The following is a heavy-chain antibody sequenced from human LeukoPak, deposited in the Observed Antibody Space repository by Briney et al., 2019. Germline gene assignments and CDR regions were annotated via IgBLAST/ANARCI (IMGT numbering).Heavy chain of an antibody. CDR1: GFTFNSYV. CDR3: AKVTSSGWYSLDY. CDR2: ISYDGSNK. D-gene: IGHD6-19*01. J-gene: IGHJ4*02. V-gene: IGHV3-30*18. Sequence: PGGSLRLSCAASGFTFNSYVMHCVRQAPGKGLEWVAVISYDGSNKYYADSVKGRFTISRDNSENTLYLQMNSLRAEDTAVYYCAKVTSSGWYSLDYWGQGTLVTVSS.